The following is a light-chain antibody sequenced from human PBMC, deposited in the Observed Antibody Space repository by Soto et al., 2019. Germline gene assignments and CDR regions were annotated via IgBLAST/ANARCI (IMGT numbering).Light chain of an antibody. Sequence: DIQMTQSPSTLSASVGDRVTITCRASQNVTTWLAWYQHKPGKAPKLLLYDVSNLVSGVPSRFSGSGSGTEFTLTISSLQSDDFATYFCQQYDSYRTFGQGTKVEIK. J-gene: IGKJ1*01. V-gene: IGKV1-5*01. CDR2: DVS. CDR1: QNVTTW. CDR3: QQYDSYRT.